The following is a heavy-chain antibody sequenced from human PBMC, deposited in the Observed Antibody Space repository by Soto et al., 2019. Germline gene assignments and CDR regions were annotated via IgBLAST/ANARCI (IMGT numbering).Heavy chain of an antibody. Sequence: QVQLVQSGAEVKKPGSSVKFSCKASGGTLTSYTINWVRQAPGHGPEWLGRIIPVLGVANYAQTFQGRVTITADKSTSTVYMELTSLRSEDTAVYYCARSSVAASGTLGNWGPGTLVTVSS. J-gene: IGHJ4*02. CDR3: ARSSVAASGTLGN. D-gene: IGHD6-13*01. V-gene: IGHV1-69*02. CDR1: GGTLTSYT. CDR2: IIPVLGVA.